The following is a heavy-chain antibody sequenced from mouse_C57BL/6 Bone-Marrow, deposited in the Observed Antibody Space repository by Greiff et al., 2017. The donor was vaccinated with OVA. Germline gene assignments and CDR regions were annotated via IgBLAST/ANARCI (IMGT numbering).Heavy chain of an antibody. CDR3: ARDSNYVWYFDV. CDR1: GFNIKNTY. V-gene: IGHV14-3*01. J-gene: IGHJ1*03. Sequence: EVKLQESVAELVRPGASVKLSCTASGFNIKNTYMHWVKQRPEQGLEWIGRIDPANGNTKYAPKFQGKATITADTSSNTAYLHLTSLTSEDTAIYYCARDSNYVWYFDVWGTGTTVTVSS. CDR2: IDPANGNT. D-gene: IGHD2-5*01.